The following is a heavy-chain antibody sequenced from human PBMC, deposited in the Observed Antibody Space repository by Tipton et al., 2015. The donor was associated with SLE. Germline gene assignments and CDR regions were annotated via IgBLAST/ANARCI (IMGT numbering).Heavy chain of an antibody. J-gene: IGHJ6*03. CDR2: INSAGSST. D-gene: IGHD3-16*01. Sequence: SLRLSCAASGFTFSSYWMHWVRQAPGKGLVWVSRINSAGSSTSYADSVKGRFTISRDNAKNTLYLQMNSLRAEDTAVYYCARDPGSFGYYCYYMDVWGKGTTVTVSS. CDR3: ARDPGSFGYYCYYMDV. CDR1: GFTFSSYW. V-gene: IGHV3-74*01.